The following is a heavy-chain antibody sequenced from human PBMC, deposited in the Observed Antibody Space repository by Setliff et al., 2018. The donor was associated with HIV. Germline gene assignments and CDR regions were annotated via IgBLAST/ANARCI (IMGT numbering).Heavy chain of an antibody. V-gene: IGHV3-7*01. CDR1: GFAFSDFS. D-gene: IGHD6-13*01. Sequence: HPGGSLRLSCAASGFAFSDFSMSWVRQAPGKGLEWVAKIKNDGSEKYYVDSVEGRFTISRDNAKDSLYLQMNSLRAEDTAVYYCARPIAAAGLFDSWGQGTLVTVS. J-gene: IGHJ4*02. CDR3: ARPIAAAGLFDS. CDR2: IKNDGSEK.